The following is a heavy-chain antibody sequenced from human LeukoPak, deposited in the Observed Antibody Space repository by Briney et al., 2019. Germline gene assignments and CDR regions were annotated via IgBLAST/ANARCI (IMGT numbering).Heavy chain of an antibody. CDR3: ARDVDRSSWYYFDY. J-gene: IGHJ4*02. D-gene: IGHD6-13*01. V-gene: IGHV1-18*01. CDR2: LSAYNGDT. Sequence: ASVKVSCKPSGYTFTTYGISWVRQAPGQGLEWMGWLSAYNGDTNYAQKFQGRVTMTTDTSTSTAYMELRSLRSDDTAVYYCARDVDRSSWYYFDYWGQGTLVTVPS. CDR1: GYTFTTYG.